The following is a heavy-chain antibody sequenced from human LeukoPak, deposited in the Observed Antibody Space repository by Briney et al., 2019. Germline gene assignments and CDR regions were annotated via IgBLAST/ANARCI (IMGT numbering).Heavy chain of an antibody. D-gene: IGHD3-22*01. CDR2: INHSGST. CDR1: GGSFSGYY. CDR3: ARGRGYYDSSGYYYRPLFDY. Sequence: SETLSLTCAVSGGSFSGYYWSWIRQPPGKGLEWVGEINHSGSTNYNPSLKSRVTISVDTSKIQFYLTLSSVTAADTAVYYCARGRGYYDSSGYYYRPLFDYWGQGTLVTVSS. V-gene: IGHV4-34*01. J-gene: IGHJ4*02.